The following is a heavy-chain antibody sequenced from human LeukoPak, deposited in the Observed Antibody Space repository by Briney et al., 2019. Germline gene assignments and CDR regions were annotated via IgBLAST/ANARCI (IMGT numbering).Heavy chain of an antibody. CDR2: IYSGGST. Sequence: PGGSLRLSCAASGFIVSSNYMSWVRQAPGKGLEWVSVIYSGGSTYYADCVKGRFTISRDNSKNTLYLQMNSLRAEDTAVYYCATGTYSSSDYWGQGTLVTVSS. CDR3: ATGTYSSSDY. J-gene: IGHJ4*02. V-gene: IGHV3-53*01. CDR1: GFIVSSNY. D-gene: IGHD6-13*01.